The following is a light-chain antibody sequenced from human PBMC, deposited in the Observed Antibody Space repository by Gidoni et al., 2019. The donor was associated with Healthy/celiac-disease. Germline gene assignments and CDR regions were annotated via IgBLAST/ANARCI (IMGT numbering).Light chain of an antibody. CDR2: GAS. V-gene: IGKV3-20*01. Sequence: EIALTQSTGTLSLSPGEGATLYCRASQSVSSSYLAWYQQKPGQAPRLLNSGASSRATSIPDRCSGSSSRTYFTLTISRLEPEFFAVYYCQQYGSSPSTFGQGTRLEIK. CDR3: QQYGSSPST. CDR1: QSVSSSY. J-gene: IGKJ5*01.